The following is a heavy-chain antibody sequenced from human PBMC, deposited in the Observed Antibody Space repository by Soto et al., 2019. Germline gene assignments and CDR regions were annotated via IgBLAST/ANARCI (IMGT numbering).Heavy chain of an antibody. V-gene: IGHV1-8*01. CDR3: AKSPAKAGDFEF. J-gene: IGHJ4*02. CDR2: MNPNNGNT. Sequence: QVQLVQSGAEVKKPGASVKVSCKTSGYTFTSYDINWVRQAAGQGLEWMGWMNPNNGNTGYAQKFQGRVTMTRDTSISTGYLELSSLRSEDTAVYYCAKSPAKAGDFEFWGQGSLVSVSS. CDR1: GYTFTSYD. D-gene: IGHD3-10*01.